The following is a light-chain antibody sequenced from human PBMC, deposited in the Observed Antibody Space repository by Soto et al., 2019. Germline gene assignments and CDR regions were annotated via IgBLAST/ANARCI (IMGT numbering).Light chain of an antibody. J-gene: IGKJ2*03. V-gene: IGKV3-15*01. CDR1: QTVSSN. CDR3: QQFNNLPYS. Sequence: EVVMTQSPATLSVSPGESATLSCRASQTVSSNLAWYQQKPGQAPRLLIDGSFTRATGVPARFSASRSGTEFTLTITSPQSEDFALYFCQQFNNLPYSFGQGAKREIK. CDR2: GSF.